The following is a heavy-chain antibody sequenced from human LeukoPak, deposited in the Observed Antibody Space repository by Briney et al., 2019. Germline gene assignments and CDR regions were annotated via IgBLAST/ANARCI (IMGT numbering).Heavy chain of an antibody. Sequence: GGSLRLSCAGSGFNFTGYWMHWVRQAPGKGLEWISRLYSDGRSLTYADSVMGRFTISRDNAKNMLYLQMNSLRAEDTAVYYCARDLGQYYDTSDNWFDPWGQGTLVTVSS. CDR2: LYSDGRSL. CDR3: ARDLGQYYDTSDNWFDP. CDR1: GFNFTGYW. D-gene: IGHD3-22*01. V-gene: IGHV3-74*03. J-gene: IGHJ5*02.